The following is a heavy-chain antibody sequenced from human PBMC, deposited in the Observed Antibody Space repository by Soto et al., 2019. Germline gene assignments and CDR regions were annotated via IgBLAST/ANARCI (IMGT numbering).Heavy chain of an antibody. Sequence: SETLSLTCTVSGGSIRTYYWRWIRQPPWKGLEWIGYIYYSGSTNYNPSLKSRVTISVDTSKNQFSLQLSSVTAADTAVYYCARVADYYDSSTYQYYFDYWGQGTLVTVS. J-gene: IGHJ4*02. CDR1: GGSIRTYY. V-gene: IGHV4-59*01. CDR2: IYYSGST. D-gene: IGHD3-22*01. CDR3: ARVADYYDSSTYQYYFDY.